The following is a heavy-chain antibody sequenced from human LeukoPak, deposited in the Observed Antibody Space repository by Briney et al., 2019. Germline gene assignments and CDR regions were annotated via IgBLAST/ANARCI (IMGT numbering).Heavy chain of an antibody. V-gene: IGHV1-2*02. CDR3: ARDFDETIFGVVTQDY. Sequence: ASVTVSCKASGYTFTGYYMHWVRQAPGQGLEWMGWINPNSGGTNYAQKFQGRVTMTRDTSISTAYMELSRLRSDDTAVYYCARDFDETIFGVVTQDYWGQGTLVTVSS. CDR1: GYTFTGYY. D-gene: IGHD3-3*01. J-gene: IGHJ4*02. CDR2: INPNSGGT.